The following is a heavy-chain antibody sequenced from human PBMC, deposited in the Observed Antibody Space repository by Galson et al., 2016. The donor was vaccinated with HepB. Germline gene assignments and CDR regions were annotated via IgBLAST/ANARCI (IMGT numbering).Heavy chain of an antibody. J-gene: IGHJ4*02. V-gene: IGHV3-74*01. CDR3: TRIPTDNTVSLDY. Sequence: SLRLSCAASGFTFSSYWMLWVRQAAGKGLVWVSRISGDGSRTDYADSVKGQFTVSRDNAKNTLYLQMNSLGAEDTAMYYCTRIPTDNTVSLDYWGPGTLVTVSS. D-gene: IGHD2-15*01. CDR1: GFTFSSYW. CDR2: ISGDGSRT.